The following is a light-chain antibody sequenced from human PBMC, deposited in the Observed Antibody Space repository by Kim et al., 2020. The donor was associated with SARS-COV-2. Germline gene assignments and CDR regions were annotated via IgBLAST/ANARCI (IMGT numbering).Light chain of an antibody. CDR1: KLGDKY. CDR3: QAWDSSTEV. V-gene: IGLV3-1*01. CDR2: QDS. J-gene: IGLJ1*01. Sequence: LSPGQTASITCSGDKLGDKYACWYQKKPGQSPVLVIYQDSKRPSGIPERFSGSNSGNTATLTISGTQAMDEADYYCQAWDSSTEVFGTGTKVTVL.